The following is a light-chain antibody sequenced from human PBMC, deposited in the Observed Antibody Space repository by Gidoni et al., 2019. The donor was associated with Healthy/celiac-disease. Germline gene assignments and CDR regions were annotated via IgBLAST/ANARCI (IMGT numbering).Light chain of an antibody. J-gene: IGLJ2*01. Sequence: QSVLTQPPSVSGGPGQRVTISCTGSSPNIGAGYDVHWYQHLQGTAPKLLVYGNINRPSVVPDRFSGSKSGTSAFLASTGLQAEDESDYYCQSYDNSLSGSLFGGGTKLTVL. CDR1: SPNIGAGYD. CDR3: QSYDNSLSGSL. CDR2: GNI. V-gene: IGLV1-40*01.